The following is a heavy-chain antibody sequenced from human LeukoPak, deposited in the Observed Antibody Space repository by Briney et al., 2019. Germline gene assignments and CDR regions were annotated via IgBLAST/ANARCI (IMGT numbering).Heavy chain of an antibody. CDR2: ISSSSSYI. V-gene: IGHV3-21*01. J-gene: IGHJ4*02. CDR1: GFTFSSYS. Sequence: GGSLRLSCAASGFTFSSYSMNWVRQAPGKGLEWVSSISSSSSYIYYADSVKGRFTISRGNAKNSLYLQMNSLRAEDTAVYYCASSPKGAAVDYWGQGTLVTVSS. CDR3: ASSPKGAAVDY. D-gene: IGHD6-13*01.